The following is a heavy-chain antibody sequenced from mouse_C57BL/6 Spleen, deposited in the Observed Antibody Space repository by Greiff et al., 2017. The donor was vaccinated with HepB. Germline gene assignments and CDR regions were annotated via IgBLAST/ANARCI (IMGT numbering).Heavy chain of an antibody. D-gene: IGHD1-1*01. CDR2: IDPSDSYT. CDR3: SRKGVYYGSSYAMDY. Sequence: VQLQQPGAELVKPGASVKLSCKASGYTFTSYWMQWVKQRPGQGLEWIGEIDPSDSYTNYNQKFKGKATLTVDTSSSTAYMQLSSLTSEDSAVYYCSRKGVYYGSSYAMDYWGQGTSVTVSS. V-gene: IGHV1-50*01. CDR1: GYTFTSYW. J-gene: IGHJ4*01.